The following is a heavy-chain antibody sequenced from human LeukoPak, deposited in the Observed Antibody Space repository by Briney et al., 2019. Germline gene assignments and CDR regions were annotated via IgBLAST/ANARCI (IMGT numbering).Heavy chain of an antibody. J-gene: IGHJ6*03. CDR3: AKDLRRSGILINYYYMDV. Sequence: PGRSLRLSCAASGFTFSSYGMHWVRQAPGKGLEWVAVIWYDGSNKYYADSVKGRFTISRDNSKNTLYLQMNSLRAEDTAVYYCAKDLRRSGILINYYYMDVWGKGTTVTVSS. D-gene: IGHD3-10*01. CDR2: IWYDGSNK. CDR1: GFTFSSYG. V-gene: IGHV3-33*06.